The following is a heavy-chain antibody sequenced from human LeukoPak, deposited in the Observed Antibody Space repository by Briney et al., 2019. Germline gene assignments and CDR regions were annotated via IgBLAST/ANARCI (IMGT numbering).Heavy chain of an antibody. CDR2: IYSSGST. J-gene: IGHJ4*02. V-gene: IGHV4-4*07. CDR1: GGSISSYY. Sequence: SETLSLTCTVSGGSISSYYWTWIRQPAGKGLEWIGRIYSSGSTNYNPSLESRVTMSVDTSKNQFSLNLRSMTAADTALYYCARGAYYGSGSVFDLWGQGTLVTVSS. CDR3: ARGAYYGSGSVFDL. D-gene: IGHD3-10*01.